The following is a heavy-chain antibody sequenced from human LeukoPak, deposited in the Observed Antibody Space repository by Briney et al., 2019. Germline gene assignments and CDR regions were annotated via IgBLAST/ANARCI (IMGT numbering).Heavy chain of an antibody. D-gene: IGHD3-22*01. CDR3: ARDSYYYDSSGYDFDY. CDR1: GFTFSSYA. CDR2: ISGSGGST. Sequence: TGGSLRLSCAASGFTFSSYAMSWVRQTPGKGLEWVSAISGSGGSTFYADSVKGRFTISRDKSKNTLYLQMNSLRAEDTAVYYCARDSYYYDSSGYDFDYWGQGTLVTVSS. V-gene: IGHV3-23*01. J-gene: IGHJ4*02.